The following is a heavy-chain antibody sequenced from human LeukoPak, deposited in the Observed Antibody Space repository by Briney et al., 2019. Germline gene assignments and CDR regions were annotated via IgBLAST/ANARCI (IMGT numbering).Heavy chain of an antibody. Sequence: GASVKVSCKASGYTFTSYDINWVRQATGQGLEWMGWMNPNSGNTDDAQKFQGRVTMTRNTSMGTAYMELRSLRAEGPAVDYCARGLARTFMVMRGGVRFDYWGQGTLVTVSS. V-gene: IGHV1-8*01. CDR3: ARGLARTFMVMRGGVRFDY. D-gene: IGHD5-18*01. J-gene: IGHJ4*02. CDR2: MNPNSGNT. CDR1: GYTFTSYD.